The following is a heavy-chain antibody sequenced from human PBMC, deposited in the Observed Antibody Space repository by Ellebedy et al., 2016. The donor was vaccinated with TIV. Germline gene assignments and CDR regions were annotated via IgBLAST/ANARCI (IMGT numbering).Heavy chain of an antibody. CDR2: FYPGDSDT. D-gene: IGHD3-9*01. CDR3: ARRVLTGYYFFDI. CDR1: GYIFTSQW. V-gene: IGHV5-51*01. Sequence: KVSCKASGYIFTSQWIGWVRQMPGKGLEWMGTFYPGDSDTRYSPSFQGQVTMSSDNSITAAYLHWSSLKASDTAMYYCARRVLTGYYFFDIWGQGTMVTVSS. J-gene: IGHJ3*02.